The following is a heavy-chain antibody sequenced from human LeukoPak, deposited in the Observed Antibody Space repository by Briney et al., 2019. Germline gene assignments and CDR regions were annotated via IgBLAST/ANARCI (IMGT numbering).Heavy chain of an antibody. J-gene: IGHJ4*02. D-gene: IGHD3-10*01. CDR3: ARYGSGTSYITNYFDY. CDR2: ISGSGGTT. Sequence: PGGSLRLSCAASRFTFSSYFMSWVRQAPGKGLEWVSVISGSGGTTYYAVSVKGRFTISRDNAKNSLYLQMKRLRDEDTAVYYCARYGSGTSYITNYFDYWGQGTLVTVSS. V-gene: IGHV3-23*01. CDR1: RFTFSSYF.